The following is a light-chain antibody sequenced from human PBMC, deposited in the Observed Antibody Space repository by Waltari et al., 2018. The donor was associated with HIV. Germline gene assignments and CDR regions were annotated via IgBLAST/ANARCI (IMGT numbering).Light chain of an antibody. V-gene: IGKV6-21*01. J-gene: IGKJ2*01. CDR1: QSIGSS. Sequence: CRASQSIGSSLHWYQQKPDQSPKLLIKYASKSFSGVPSRFSGSGSGTDFTLTIDSLEAGDAATYYCHQSSSLPHTFGQGTKLEIK. CDR3: HQSSSLPHT. CDR2: YAS.